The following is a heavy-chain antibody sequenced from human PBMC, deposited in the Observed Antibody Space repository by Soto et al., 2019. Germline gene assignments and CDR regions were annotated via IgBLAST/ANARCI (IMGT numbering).Heavy chain of an antibody. CDR3: AIFSVEYSSSYYFDY. V-gene: IGHV4-59*01. J-gene: IGHJ4*02. CDR1: GGSISSYY. D-gene: IGHD6-6*01. CDR2: IYYSGST. Sequence: SETLSLTCTVSGGSISSYYWSWIRQPPGKGLEWIGYIYYSGSTNYNPSLKSRVTISVDTSKNQFSLKLSSVTAADTAVYYCAIFSVEYSSSYYFDYWGQGTLVTVSS.